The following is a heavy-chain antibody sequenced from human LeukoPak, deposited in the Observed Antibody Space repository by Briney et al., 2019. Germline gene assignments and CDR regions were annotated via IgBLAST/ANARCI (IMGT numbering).Heavy chain of an antibody. CDR1: GFTFSNYA. D-gene: IGHD3-10*01. J-gene: IGHJ4*02. CDR3: ARDLSGSYMSDY. Sequence: GGSLRLSCAASGFTFSNYAMHWARQAPGKGLEWVAFISHDRSNSCHADSVKGRFTISRDNSKNTLYLQMNSLTDENTAVYYCARDLSGSYMSDYWGQGTLVTVSS. CDR2: ISHDRSNS. V-gene: IGHV3-30-3*01.